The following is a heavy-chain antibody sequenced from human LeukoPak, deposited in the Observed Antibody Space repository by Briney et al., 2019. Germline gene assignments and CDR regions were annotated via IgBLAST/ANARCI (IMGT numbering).Heavy chain of an antibody. D-gene: IGHD2-2*01. V-gene: IGHV4-39*07. CDR1: SDSISGYY. CDR2: IYYSGST. J-gene: IGHJ4*02. CDR3: ARDEGSSYPFDY. Sequence: SETLSLTCTVSSDSISGYYWGWIRQPPGKGLEWIGSIYYSGSTYYNPSLKSRVTISVDTSKNQFSLNLSSVTAADTAVYFCARDEGSSYPFDYWGQGTLVTVSS.